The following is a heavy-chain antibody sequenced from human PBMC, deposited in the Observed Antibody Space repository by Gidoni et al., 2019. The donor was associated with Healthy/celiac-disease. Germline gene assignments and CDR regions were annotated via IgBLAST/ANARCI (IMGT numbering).Heavy chain of an antibody. CDR2: IYYSGST. Sequence: QVQLQASGPGLVKPSETLSLTCTVSGGSISSYYWSWIRQPPGKGLEWIGYIYYSGSTNYNPSLKSRVTISVDTSKNQFSLKLSSVTAADTAVYYCARAEGGYYTSVDYWGQGTLVTVSS. V-gene: IGHV4-59*01. D-gene: IGHD3-3*01. CDR3: ARAEGGYYTSVDY. J-gene: IGHJ4*02. CDR1: GGSISSYY.